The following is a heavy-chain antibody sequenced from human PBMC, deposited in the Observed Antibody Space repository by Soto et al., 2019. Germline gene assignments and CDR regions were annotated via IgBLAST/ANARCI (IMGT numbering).Heavy chain of an antibody. CDR1: GFTFSSYA. CDR3: ARVSSGGWEEYYDFWSGYPAPYFDY. CDR2: ISYDGSNK. Sequence: PWGSLRLSCAASGFTFSSYAMHWVRQAPGKGLEWVAVISYDGSNKYYADSVKGRFTISRDNSKNTLYLQMNSLRAEDTAVYYCARVSSGGWEEYYDFWSGYPAPYFDYWGQGTLVTVSS. J-gene: IGHJ4*02. D-gene: IGHD3-3*01. V-gene: IGHV3-30-3*01.